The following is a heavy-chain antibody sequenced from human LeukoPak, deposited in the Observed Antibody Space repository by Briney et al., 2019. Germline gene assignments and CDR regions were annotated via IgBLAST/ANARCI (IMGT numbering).Heavy chain of an antibody. J-gene: IGHJ3*02. CDR3: AREFGYSYGGEMVTPDAFHI. Sequence: PGRSLRLSCAASGFTFSSYGMHWVRQAPGKGLEWVAVIWYDGSNKYYADSVKGRFTISRDNSKNTLYLQMNSLRAEDTAVYYCAREFGYSYGGEMVTPDAFHIWGQGTMVTVSS. CDR1: GFTFSSYG. V-gene: IGHV3-33*01. D-gene: IGHD5-18*01. CDR2: IWYDGSNK.